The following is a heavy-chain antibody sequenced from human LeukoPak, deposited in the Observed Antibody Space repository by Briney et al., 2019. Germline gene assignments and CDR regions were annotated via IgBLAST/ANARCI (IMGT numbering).Heavy chain of an antibody. CDR1: GGTFISYA. J-gene: IGHJ4*02. D-gene: IGHD3-22*01. CDR3: ARGTYYYDSSGYYWDY. CDR2: IIPIFGTA. V-gene: IGHV1-69*05. Sequence: GASVKVSCKASGGTFISYAISWVRQAPGQGREWMGGIIPIFGTANYAQKFQGRVTITTDESTSTAYMELSSLRSEDTAVYYCARGTYYYDSSGYYWDYWGQGTLVTVSS.